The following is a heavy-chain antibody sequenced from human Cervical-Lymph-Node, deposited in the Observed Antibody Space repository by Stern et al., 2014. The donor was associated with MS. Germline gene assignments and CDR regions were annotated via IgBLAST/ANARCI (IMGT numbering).Heavy chain of an antibody. J-gene: IGHJ4*02. CDR2: IYTTGST. CDR1: GGSVGSGSYD. D-gene: IGHD5-18*01. V-gene: IGHV4-61*02. Sequence: VQLVESGPGLVKPSQTLSLTCTVSGGSVGSGSYDWSWIRQPAGKGLEWIGRIYTTGSTYYNPSLKSRVSLSIDTSKNQFPLKLPSVTAADTAVYYCARDKEDTNMAFRYFDNWGQGTLVTVSS. CDR3: ARDKEDTNMAFRYFDN.